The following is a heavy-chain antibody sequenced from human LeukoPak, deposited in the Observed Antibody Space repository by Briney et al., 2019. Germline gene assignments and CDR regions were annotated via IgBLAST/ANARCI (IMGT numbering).Heavy chain of an antibody. CDR3: AKDPRIYNRNPNWLDP. D-gene: IGHD1-14*01. CDR2: MSSDGSNK. V-gene: IGHV3-30*18. J-gene: IGHJ5*02. CDR1: GFTFSTYG. Sequence: GGSLRLSCAASGFTFSTYGMHWVRQAPGKGLEWVAVMSSDGSNKYCADSVKGRFTISRDNSKNTLYLQMNSLRAEDTAVYYCAKDPRIYNRNPNWLDPWGQGTLVTVSS.